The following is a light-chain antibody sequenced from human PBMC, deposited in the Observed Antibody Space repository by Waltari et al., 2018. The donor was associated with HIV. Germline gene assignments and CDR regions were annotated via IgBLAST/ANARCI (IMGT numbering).Light chain of an antibody. V-gene: IGKV3-20*01. CDR3: QQFASSPWT. J-gene: IGKJ1*01. CDR1: QTISGTH. CDR2: DAS. Sequence: EVVLTQSPRTLLLSPGESATLSCEASQTISGTHLAWYQHRFGQAPRVLIYDASTRAIGISERFSGTGSEKNFTLKIDKVESEDVAVYFCQQFASSPWTFGQGTKAEMK.